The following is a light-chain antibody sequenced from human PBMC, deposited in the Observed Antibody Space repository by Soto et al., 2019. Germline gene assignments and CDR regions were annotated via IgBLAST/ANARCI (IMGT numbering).Light chain of an antibody. V-gene: IGKV3-20*01. CDR3: QQYGSSPLT. CDR2: GAS. J-gene: IGKJ4*01. CDR1: QSVSSNY. Sequence: EIVLTQAPGSLSLSSGERGTLSCRASQSVSSNYLAGYQQKPGQAPWLLIYGASSRATGIPDRFSGSVSGTDFTLTISRLEPEDFALYYCQQYGSSPLTFGGGTKVDIK.